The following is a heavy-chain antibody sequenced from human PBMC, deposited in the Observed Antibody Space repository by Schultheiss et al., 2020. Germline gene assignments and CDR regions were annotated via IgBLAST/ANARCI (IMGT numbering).Heavy chain of an antibody. CDR2: ISGYNGDM. V-gene: IGHV1-18*04. D-gene: IGHD2-2*01. CDR3: ARHYIAVVPAAVDYYYYMDV. J-gene: IGHJ6*03. Sequence: ASVKVSCKASGFTFNTYGFNWVRQAPGQGLEWMGWISGYNGDMKFEQKFQGRFSMTTDISTSTAYMESRSLRSDDTAVYYCARHYIAVVPAAVDYYYYMDVWGKGTTVTVSS. CDR1: GFTFNTYG.